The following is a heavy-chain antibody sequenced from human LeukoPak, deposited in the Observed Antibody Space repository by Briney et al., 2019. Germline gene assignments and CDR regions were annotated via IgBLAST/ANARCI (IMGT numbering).Heavy chain of an antibody. V-gene: IGHV3-23*01. CDR3: AKARIAVAGVLDY. D-gene: IGHD6-19*01. CDR2: ISGSGGST. Sequence: GGSLRLSCAASGFTFSSYAMSWVRQTPGKGLEWVSAISGSGGSTYYADSVKGRFTISRDNSKNTLYLQMDSLRAEDTAVYYCAKARIAVAGVLDYWGQGTLVTVSS. J-gene: IGHJ4*02. CDR1: GFTFSSYA.